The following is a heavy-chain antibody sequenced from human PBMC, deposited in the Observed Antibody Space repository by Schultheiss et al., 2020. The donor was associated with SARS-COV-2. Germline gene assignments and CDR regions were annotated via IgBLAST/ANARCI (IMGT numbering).Heavy chain of an antibody. J-gene: IGHJ3*02. CDR3: TSDYVWGSFRPDALDI. V-gene: IGHV4-59*08. CDR2: IYYSGST. Sequence: GSLRLSCTVSGGSISSYYWSWIRQPPGKGLEWIGYIYYSGSTNYNPSLKSRVTISVDTSKNQFSLKLSSVTAADTAVYYCTSDYVWGSFRPDALDIWGQGTTVTVSS. CDR1: GGSISSYY. D-gene: IGHD3-16*02.